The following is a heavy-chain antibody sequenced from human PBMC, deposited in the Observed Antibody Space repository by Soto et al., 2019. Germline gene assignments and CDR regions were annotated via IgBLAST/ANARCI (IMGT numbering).Heavy chain of an antibody. J-gene: IGHJ3*02. CDR2: VWFDGSDK. CDR1: GFTFSTYG. D-gene: IGHD2-15*01. Sequence: GGSLRLSCAASGFTFSTYGMHWVRQAPGKGLEWVALVWFDGSDKYSSDSVEGRFTISRDNSKNTLYLQMNSLRAEDTAVYYCARLYCSASSCYSVGGFDIWGQGTMVTVSS. V-gene: IGHV3-33*01. CDR3: ARLYCSASSCYSVGGFDI.